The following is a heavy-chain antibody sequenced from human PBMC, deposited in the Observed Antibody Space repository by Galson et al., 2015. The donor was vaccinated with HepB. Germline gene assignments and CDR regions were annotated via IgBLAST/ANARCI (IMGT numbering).Heavy chain of an antibody. CDR2: ISDNSGEI. Sequence: SLRLSCAASGFSFSSYAMAWVRQAPGKGLEWVSTISDNSGEIHFADSVKGRFTISRDNSRNTLYLQMNSLRAGDTAMYYCAREEKDYGDTGAFDIWGQGIMVIVSS. D-gene: IGHD4/OR15-4a*01. J-gene: IGHJ3*02. CDR1: GFSFSSYA. CDR3: AREEKDYGDTGAFDI. V-gene: IGHV3-23*01.